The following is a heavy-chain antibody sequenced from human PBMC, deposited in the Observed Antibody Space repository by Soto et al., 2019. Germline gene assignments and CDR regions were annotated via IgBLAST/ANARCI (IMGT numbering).Heavy chain of an antibody. CDR1: GFTFSNYW. Sequence: EVQLVESGGGLVQPGGSLRLSCEVSGFTFSNYWMHWVRQAPGKGLVWVSRINSDGSDTTYADSVKGRFIISRDNARNTLFLQMNSLRGDDTAVYYCARDKSGPADYWGQGTLLTVSS. CDR3: ARDKSGPADY. V-gene: IGHV3-74*01. D-gene: IGHD5-12*01. CDR2: INSDGSDT. J-gene: IGHJ4*02.